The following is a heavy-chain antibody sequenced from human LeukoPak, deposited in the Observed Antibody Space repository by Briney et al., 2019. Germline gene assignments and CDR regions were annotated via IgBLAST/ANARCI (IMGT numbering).Heavy chain of an antibody. D-gene: IGHD6-13*01. Sequence: PGGSLKLSCAASGFTFSGSAMHWVRQASGKGLEWVGRIRSKASSYATAYAASVKGRFTISRDDSKNTAYLQMNSLKTEDTAVYYCTRLPIAAAGTRDYWGQGTLVTVSS. J-gene: IGHJ4*02. CDR3: TRLPIAAAGTRDY. V-gene: IGHV3-73*01. CDR2: IRSKASSYAT. CDR1: GFTFSGSA.